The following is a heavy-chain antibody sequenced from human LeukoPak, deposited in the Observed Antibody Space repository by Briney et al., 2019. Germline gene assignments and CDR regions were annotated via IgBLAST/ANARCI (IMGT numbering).Heavy chain of an antibody. CDR1: GFTFSSFG. CDR3: ARDNRDVLLWFGTFDP. J-gene: IGHJ5*02. V-gene: IGHV3-48*04. D-gene: IGHD3-10*01. CDR2: ISSSSSTI. Sequence: QPGGSLRLSCAASGFTFSSFGMNWVRQAPGKGQEWVSYISSSSSTIYYADSVKGRITNSRDNAKNSLYLQMNSLRAEDTAVYYCARDNRDVLLWFGTFDPWGQGTLVTVSS.